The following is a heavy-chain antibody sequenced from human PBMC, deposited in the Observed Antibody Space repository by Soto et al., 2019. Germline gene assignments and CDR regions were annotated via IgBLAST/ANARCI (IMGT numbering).Heavy chain of an antibody. CDR2: IRAYNGNT. Sequence: ASVQVSCKASGYTFTSYGISWVRQAPGQGLEGMGWIRAYNGNTNYAQNLQGRVTMTTDTSTSTAYMELRSLRSDDTAVYYCAISPAVNYDFWSGYGASRNWFDPWGQGTLVTVSS. V-gene: IGHV1-18*04. CDR3: AISPAVNYDFWSGYGASRNWFDP. CDR1: GYTFTSYG. D-gene: IGHD3-3*01. J-gene: IGHJ5*02.